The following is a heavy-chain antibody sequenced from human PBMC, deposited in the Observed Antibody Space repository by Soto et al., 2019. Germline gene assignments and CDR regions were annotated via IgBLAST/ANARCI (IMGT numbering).Heavy chain of an antibody. J-gene: IGHJ4*02. CDR3: ARRRLDSRAFDY. D-gene: IGHD5-12*01. CDR2: IDSGGST. Sequence: EVQLVESGGGLIQPGGSLRLSWEASEFTVRINYMNWVRQAPGKGLEWVSVIDSGGSTYYADPVKGRFIISRDNSKNTVYLQMNDLRADDTAVYYCARRRLDSRAFDYWGQGILVTVSS. CDR1: EFTVRINY. V-gene: IGHV3-53*01.